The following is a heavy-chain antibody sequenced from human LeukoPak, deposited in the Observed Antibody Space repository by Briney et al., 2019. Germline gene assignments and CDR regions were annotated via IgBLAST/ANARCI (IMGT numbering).Heavy chain of an antibody. CDR3: ARERNGGYVPNFDS. J-gene: IGHJ4*02. V-gene: IGHV3-7*01. CDR1: GFTFSNNW. D-gene: IGHD5-12*01. Sequence: GGSLRLSCAASGFTFSNNWMTWVRQAPGKGLEWVANIKQDGSEKYYVDSAKGRFTISRDNAKTSLYLQVNSLRAEDTAVYYCARERNGGYVPNFDSWGQGTLGTVSS. CDR2: IKQDGSEK.